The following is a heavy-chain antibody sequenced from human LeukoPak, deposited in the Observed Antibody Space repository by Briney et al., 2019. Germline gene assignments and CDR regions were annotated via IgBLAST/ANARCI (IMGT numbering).Heavy chain of an antibody. J-gene: IGHJ3*02. CDR3: ARKWGQLPRGNAFDI. CDR1: GGSISSSSYY. D-gene: IGHD2-15*01. CDR2: IYYSGST. V-gene: IGHV4-39*01. Sequence: KASETLSLTCTVSGGSISSSSYYWGWIRQPPGKGLEWIGSIYYSGSTYYNPSLKSRVTISVDTSKNQFSLKLSSVTAPDTAVYYCARKWGQLPRGNAFDIWGQGTIVTVSS.